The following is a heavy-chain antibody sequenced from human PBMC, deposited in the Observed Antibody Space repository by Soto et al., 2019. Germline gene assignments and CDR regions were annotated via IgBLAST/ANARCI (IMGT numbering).Heavy chain of an antibody. Sequence: SETLSLTCAVYGGSFSGYYWSWIRQPPGKGLEWIGEINHSGSTNYNPSLKSRVTISVDTSKNQFSLKLSSVTAADTAVYYCARTIHDYGSGSYSTQDAFDIWGQGTMVTVSS. D-gene: IGHD3-10*01. V-gene: IGHV4-34*01. J-gene: IGHJ3*02. CDR3: ARTIHDYGSGSYSTQDAFDI. CDR1: GGSFSGYY. CDR2: INHSGST.